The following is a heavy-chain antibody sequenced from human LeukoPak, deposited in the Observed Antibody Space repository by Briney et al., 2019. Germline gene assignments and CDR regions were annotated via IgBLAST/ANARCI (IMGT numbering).Heavy chain of an antibody. J-gene: IGHJ5*02. CDR3: ARVAGHTYYDFWSGYSYWFDP. Sequence: ASVKVSCKASGYTFTGYYMHWVRQAPGQGLEWMGWINPNSGGTNYAQKFQGRVTMTRDTSISTAYMELSRLRSDDTAVYYCARVAGHTYYDFWSGYSYWFDPWGQGTLVTVSS. V-gene: IGHV1-2*02. CDR2: INPNSGGT. CDR1: GYTFTGYY. D-gene: IGHD3-3*01.